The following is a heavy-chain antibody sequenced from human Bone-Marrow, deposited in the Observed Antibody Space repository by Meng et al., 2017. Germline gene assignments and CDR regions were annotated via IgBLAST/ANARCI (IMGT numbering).Heavy chain of an antibody. CDR2: IHNSGST. Sequence: SDTLSSTCTVPGGSISGYYWTLIRQSPGKELEWIGSIHNSGSTNYNASLKSRVTISVDMSKNQFALNLSPVTAADTAVYHCARGGANWGSHWYFDLWGRGTVVTVSS. CDR3: ARGGANWGSHWYFDL. D-gene: IGHD7-27*01. J-gene: IGHJ2*01. V-gene: IGHV4-59*01. CDR1: GGSISGYY.